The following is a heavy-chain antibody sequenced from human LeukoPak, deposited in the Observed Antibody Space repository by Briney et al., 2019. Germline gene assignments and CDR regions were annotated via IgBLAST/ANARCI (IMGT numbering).Heavy chain of an antibody. J-gene: IGHJ6*03. D-gene: IGHD2-15*01. V-gene: IGHV3-23*01. CDR3: AKDRMVGAAYYYYMDV. CDR1: VVTLSSYA. Sequence: GGSLRLSCAASVVTLSSYAMSCGRHAPGKGLEGGSAISGSGGRTYYADSVKGRFTISRDNSNNTLYLKMNSLRAEDTAVYYCAKDRMVGAAYYYYMDVWGKGTTVTVSS. CDR2: ISGSGGRT.